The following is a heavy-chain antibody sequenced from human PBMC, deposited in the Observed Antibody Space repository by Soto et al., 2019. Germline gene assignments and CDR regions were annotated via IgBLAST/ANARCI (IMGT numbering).Heavy chain of an antibody. V-gene: IGHV4-59*01. D-gene: IGHD6-6*01. Sequence: QVQLQESGPGLVKPSETLSLTCTVSGGSISSYYWSWIRQPPGKGLEWIGYIYYSGSTNYNPSLKSRVTISVDTSKNQFSLKLSSVTAADTAVYYCARSRLAARPGDFDYWGQGTLVTVSS. J-gene: IGHJ4*02. CDR3: ARSRLAARPGDFDY. CDR1: GGSISSYY. CDR2: IYYSGST.